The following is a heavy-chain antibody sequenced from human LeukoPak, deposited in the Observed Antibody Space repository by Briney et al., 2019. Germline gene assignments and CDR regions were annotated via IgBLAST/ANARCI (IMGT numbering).Heavy chain of an antibody. V-gene: IGHV4-39*07. Sequence: SETLSLTCTVSGGSISSSSYYWGWIRQPPGKGLEWIGSIYYSGSTYYNPSLKSRVTISVDTSKNRFSLKLSSVTAADTAVYYCARVEINFWSGSQEDYYYYMDVWGKGTTVTVSS. D-gene: IGHD3-3*01. J-gene: IGHJ6*03. CDR2: IYYSGST. CDR1: GGSISSSSYY. CDR3: ARVEINFWSGSQEDYYYYMDV.